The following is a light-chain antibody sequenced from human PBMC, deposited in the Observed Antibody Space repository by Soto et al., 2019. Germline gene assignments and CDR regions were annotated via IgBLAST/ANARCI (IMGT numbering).Light chain of an antibody. CDR2: GAS. CDR3: QQSYSSPTT. V-gene: IGKV1-39*01. CDR1: QSIGKH. Sequence: DLHITQSPCCMSEYVGDRVTITCRASQSIGKHLNWYQQKPGKAPKFLIYGASTLQSGVPSRFTGSGSGTDFTLTVNSLQPEDFATYYCQQSYSSPTTFGQRTLLATK. J-gene: IGKJ5*01.